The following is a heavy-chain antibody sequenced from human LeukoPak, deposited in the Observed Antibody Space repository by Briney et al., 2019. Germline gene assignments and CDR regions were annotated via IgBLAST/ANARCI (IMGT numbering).Heavy chain of an antibody. CDR3: ARSERITMILGGAFDI. V-gene: IGHV4-59*08. CDR2: IYYSGST. Sequence: SDTLSLTCTVSSGSIGSYYWSWIRPPPGKGPEWIGYIYYSGSTNYSPSLKSRVTISVDTSKNQFSLKLSSVTASDTAMYYCARSERITMILGGAFDIWGQGTMVTVSS. J-gene: IGHJ3*02. D-gene: IGHD3-22*01. CDR1: SGSIGSYY.